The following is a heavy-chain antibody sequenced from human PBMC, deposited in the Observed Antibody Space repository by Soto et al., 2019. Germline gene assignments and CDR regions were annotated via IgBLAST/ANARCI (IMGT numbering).Heavy chain of an antibody. D-gene: IGHD2-15*01. CDR2: IYYSGST. Sequence: SETLSLTCTVSGGSISSGDYYWSWIRQPPGKGLEWIGYIYYSGSTYYNPSLKSRVTISVDTSKNQFSLKLSSVTAADTAVYYCAREPKYCSGGSCYLSGLDYWGQRTLVTVSS. CDR1: GGSISSGDYY. J-gene: IGHJ4*02. V-gene: IGHV4-30-4*01. CDR3: AREPKYCSGGSCYLSGLDY.